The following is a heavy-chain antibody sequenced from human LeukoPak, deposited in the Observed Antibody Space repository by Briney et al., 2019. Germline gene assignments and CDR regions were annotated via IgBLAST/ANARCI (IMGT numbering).Heavy chain of an antibody. CDR3: AKLMGATRWYYFDY. J-gene: IGHJ4*02. Sequence: SWXRXXXGXGLEGXSSFIVSGGTPSSAASLKARFTSSRANSKNTLYLQMTSLRAEATAVYYCAKLMGATRWYYFDYWGQGTLVTVSS. CDR2: FIVSGGTP. V-gene: IGHV3-23*01. D-gene: IGHD1-26*01.